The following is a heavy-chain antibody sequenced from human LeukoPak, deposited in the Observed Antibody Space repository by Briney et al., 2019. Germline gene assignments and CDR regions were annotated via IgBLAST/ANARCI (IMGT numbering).Heavy chain of an antibody. D-gene: IGHD3-16*01. J-gene: IGHJ4*02. CDR2: LSFDSVNE. CDR1: GFAFSDYG. Sequence: GGSLRLSCVASGFAFSDYGMHWVRQAPGKGLEWVAFLSFDSVNEFYATSVEGRIAISRDNAKNTVYLRIDRLKPEDTGVYFCAKDRPPARLRLGNLSSPDYWGEGTLVTVSS. CDR3: AKDRPPARLRLGNLSSPDY. V-gene: IGHV3-30*02.